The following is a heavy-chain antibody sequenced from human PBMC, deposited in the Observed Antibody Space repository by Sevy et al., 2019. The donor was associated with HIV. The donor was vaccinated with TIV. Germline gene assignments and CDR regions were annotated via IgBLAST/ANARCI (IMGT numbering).Heavy chain of an antibody. J-gene: IGHJ4*02. V-gene: IGHV3-30-3*01. CDR2: ISYDGSNK. D-gene: IGHD2-21*01. CDR3: ARDPVGDLYFDY. Sequence: GGSLRLSCAASGFTFSSYAMHWVRQAPGKGLEWVAVISYDGSNKYYADSVKGRFTISRDTSKNTLYLQMNSLRAEDTAVYYCARDPVGDLYFDYWGQGTLVTVSS. CDR1: GFTFSSYA.